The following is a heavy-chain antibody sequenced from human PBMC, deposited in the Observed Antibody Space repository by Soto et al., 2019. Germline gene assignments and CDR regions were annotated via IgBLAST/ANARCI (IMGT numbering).Heavy chain of an antibody. CDR1: GYTLTELS. D-gene: IGHD3-3*02. V-gene: IGHV1-46*01. Sequence: ASVKVSCKVSGYTLTELSMHWVRQAPGQGPEWLGLINPSGGSSAYAQKFQGRVTMTRDTSTRTAYMELSSLRSDDTAVYYCARDVIIFGVGTSHYYNGMDVWGQGTTVTVS. CDR3: ARDVIIFGVGTSHYYNGMDV. CDR2: INPSGGSS. J-gene: IGHJ6*02.